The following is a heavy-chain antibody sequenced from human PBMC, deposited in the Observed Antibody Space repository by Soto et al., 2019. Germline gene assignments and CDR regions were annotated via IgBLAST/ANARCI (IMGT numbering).Heavy chain of an antibody. V-gene: IGHV1-69*02. D-gene: IGHD5-12*01. Sequence: QVQLVQSGAEVKKPGSSVKVSCKASGGTFSSYTISWVRQAPGQGLEWMGRIIPILGIANYAQKFQGRVTXXAXKXMSTAYMELSSRRSEDTAVYYCARAGMATINDAFDIWGQGTMVTVSS. CDR3: ARAGMATINDAFDI. CDR1: GGTFSSYT. CDR2: IIPILGIA. J-gene: IGHJ3*02.